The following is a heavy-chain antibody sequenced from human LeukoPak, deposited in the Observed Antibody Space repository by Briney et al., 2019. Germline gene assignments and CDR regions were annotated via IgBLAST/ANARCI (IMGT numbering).Heavy chain of an antibody. CDR3: AREAGNEGMDV. CDR2: INPNSGGA. D-gene: IGHD1-1*01. Sequence: ASVKVSCKASVYTFTGYYMHCVRQAPGQGLEWRGWINPNSGGANYAQKFQGRVTMTRDTSISTAYMEVSRLRSDDTAVYYCAREAGNEGMDVWGQGTTVTVSS. CDR1: VYTFTGYY. J-gene: IGHJ6*02. V-gene: IGHV1-2*02.